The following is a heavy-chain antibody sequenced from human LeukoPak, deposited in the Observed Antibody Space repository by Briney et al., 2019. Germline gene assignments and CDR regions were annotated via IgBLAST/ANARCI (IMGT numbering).Heavy chain of an antibody. CDR3: SRDLGYCSGTTCFNFYYYAMDV. CDR1: GYTFTDYY. Sequence: ASVKVSCKASGYTFTDYYINWVRQAPGHGLEWMGWVNPNSGDTKYAQKFQGRVTMTRDTSSSTAYMELSRLRSDDTAVYYCSRDLGYCSGTTCFNFYYYAMDVWGQGTTVTVSS. J-gene: IGHJ6*02. CDR2: VNPNSGDT. V-gene: IGHV1-2*02. D-gene: IGHD2-2*03.